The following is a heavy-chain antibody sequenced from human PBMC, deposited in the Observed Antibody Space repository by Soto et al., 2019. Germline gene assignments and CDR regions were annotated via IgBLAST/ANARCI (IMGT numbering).Heavy chain of an antibody. D-gene: IGHD6-13*01. CDR2: ISSSSSNI. Sequence: GGSLRLSCAASGFTFSSYSMNWVRQAPGKGLEWVSSISSSSSNIYYADSVKGRFTISRDNAKNSLYLQMNSLRAEDTALYYCAKVSSSWGNYYYYYMDVWGKGTTVTVSS. V-gene: IGHV3-21*04. CDR1: GFTFSSYS. J-gene: IGHJ6*03. CDR3: AKVSSSWGNYYYYYMDV.